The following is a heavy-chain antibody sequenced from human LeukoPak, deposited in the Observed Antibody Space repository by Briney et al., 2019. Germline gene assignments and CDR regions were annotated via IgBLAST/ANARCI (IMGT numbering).Heavy chain of an antibody. CDR3: AKSPLTIFGVVSYYFDY. CDR2: ISGSGGST. Sequence: GGSLRLSCAASGFTVSSNYMSWVRQAPGKGLEWVSAISGSGGSTYYADSVKGRFTISRDNSKNTLYLQMNSLRAEDTAVYYCAKSPLTIFGVVSYYFDYWGQGTLVTVSS. CDR1: GFTVSSNY. V-gene: IGHV3-23*01. D-gene: IGHD3-3*01. J-gene: IGHJ4*02.